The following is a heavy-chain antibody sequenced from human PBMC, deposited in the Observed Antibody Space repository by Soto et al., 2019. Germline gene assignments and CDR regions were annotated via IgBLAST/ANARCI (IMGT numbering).Heavy chain of an antibody. D-gene: IGHD3-3*01. V-gene: IGHV3-7*03. CDR1: GFTFSIYC. J-gene: IGHJ6*02. CDR2: IKQDGSEK. Sequence: GSLRLAGAASGFTFSIYCMSWVLQAPWKGLEWVANIKQDGSEKYYVDSVKGRFTISRDNAKNSLYLQMNSLRAEDTAVYYCARDLQPRRITIFGVVISYGMDVWGQGTTVTVSS. CDR3: ARDLQPRRITIFGVVISYGMDV.